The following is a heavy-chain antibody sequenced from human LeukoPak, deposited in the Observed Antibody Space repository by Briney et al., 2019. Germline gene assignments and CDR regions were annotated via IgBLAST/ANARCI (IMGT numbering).Heavy chain of an antibody. Sequence: GGSLRLSCAASGFTFSSYSMNWVRQAPGKGLEWVANIKQDGSEKYYVDSVKGRFTISRDNAKNSLYLQMNSLRAEDTAVYYCARAMGYSSSCPGDYWGQGTLVTVSS. V-gene: IGHV3-7*01. CDR1: GFTFSSYS. J-gene: IGHJ4*02. CDR3: ARAMGYSSSCPGDY. CDR2: IKQDGSEK. D-gene: IGHD6-6*01.